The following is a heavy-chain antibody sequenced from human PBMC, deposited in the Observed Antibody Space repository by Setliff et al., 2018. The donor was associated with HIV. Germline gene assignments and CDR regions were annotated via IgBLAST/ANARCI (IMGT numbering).Heavy chain of an antibody. D-gene: IGHD3-3*01. CDR2: ISGYGNR. CDR3: ARAPRIFPEFNNPHPHFDH. V-gene: IGHV1-18*01. CDR1: GYTFNNYG. Sequence: ASVKVSCKASGYTFNNYGVMWVRQAPGQGLEWMGWISGYGNRKYAQKFEGRLTVTTDTSTSTAYMELRTLRSDDTAVYFCARAPRIFPEFNNPHPHFDHWGQGTLVTVS. J-gene: IGHJ4*02.